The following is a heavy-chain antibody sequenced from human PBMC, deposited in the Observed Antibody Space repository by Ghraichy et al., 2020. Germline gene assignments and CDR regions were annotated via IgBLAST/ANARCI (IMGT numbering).Heavy chain of an antibody. J-gene: IGHJ4*02. V-gene: IGHV3-7*01. CDR1: GFTFSGYW. CDR3: ARDVPTLEQPIDH. Sequence: GGSLRLSCAASGFTFSGYWMNWLRQAPGKGLEWVANIKMDGSEKHYVDSVKGRFTISRDNAKNSLFLQMNSLRPEDTSVYYCARDVPTLEQPIDHWGQGTLVTVSS. D-gene: IGHD3-3*01. CDR2: IKMDGSEK.